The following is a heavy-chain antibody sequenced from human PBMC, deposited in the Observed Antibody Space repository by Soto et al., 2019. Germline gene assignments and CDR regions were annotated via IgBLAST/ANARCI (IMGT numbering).Heavy chain of an antibody. CDR1: GDSASSNSAA. V-gene: IGHV6-1*01. CDR2: TYYRSKWYN. Sequence: PSQTLSLTCAISGDSASSNSAAWNWIRQSPSRGLEWLGRTYYRSKWYNDYAVSVKSRITINPDTSKNQFSLQLNSVTPEDTAVYYCARDIVVVTALDYYYYGMDVWGQGTTVTVSS. CDR3: ARDIVVVTALDYYYYGMDV. D-gene: IGHD2-21*02. J-gene: IGHJ6*02.